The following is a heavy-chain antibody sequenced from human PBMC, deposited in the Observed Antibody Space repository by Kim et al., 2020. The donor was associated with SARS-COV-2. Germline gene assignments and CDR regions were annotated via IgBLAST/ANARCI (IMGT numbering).Heavy chain of an antibody. D-gene: IGHD3-10*01. Sequence: QKFQGRVRITADESTSTAYMELSSLRSEDTAVYYCASHGVAGSTFGWFDPWGQGTLVTVSS. V-gene: IGHV1-69*01. J-gene: IGHJ5*02. CDR3: ASHGVAGSTFGWFDP.